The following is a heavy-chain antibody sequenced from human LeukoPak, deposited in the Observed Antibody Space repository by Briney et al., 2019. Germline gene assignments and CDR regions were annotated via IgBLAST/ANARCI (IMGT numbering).Heavy chain of an antibody. V-gene: IGHV3-48*04. CDR2: ISGDSNNI. CDR3: ARDLMGIAYRGAFYY. Sequence: GGSLRLSCAASGFTFSPYSMNWVRQTPGKGLEWIAYISGDSNNIYYADSVKGRFTISRDNAKNSVYLHMSSLRAEDTAVYYCARDLMGIAYRGAFYYWGQGTLVTVSS. D-gene: IGHD6-13*01. CDR1: GFTFSPYS. J-gene: IGHJ4*02.